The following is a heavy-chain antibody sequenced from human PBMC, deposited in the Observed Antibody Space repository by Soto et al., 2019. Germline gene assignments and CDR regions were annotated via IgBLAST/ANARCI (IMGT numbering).Heavy chain of an antibody. D-gene: IGHD3-3*01. Sequence: TSETLSLTCTVSGGSISSDYWSWIRQPPGKGLEWIGYIYYSGSTNYNPSLKSRVTISVDTSKNQFSLKLSSVTAADTAVYYCARVKGTTIFGVVMIYYYYMDVWGKGTTVTVSS. V-gene: IGHV4-59*01. CDR2: IYYSGST. CDR3: ARVKGTTIFGVVMIYYYYMDV. J-gene: IGHJ6*03. CDR1: GGSISSDY.